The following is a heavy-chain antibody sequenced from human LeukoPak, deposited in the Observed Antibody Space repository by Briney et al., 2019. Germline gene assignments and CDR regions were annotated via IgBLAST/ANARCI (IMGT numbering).Heavy chain of an antibody. CDR3: ARHGSGGWYVGDDY. CDR2: ISSSSSYI. Sequence: PGGSLRLSCAASGFTFSSYSMNWVRQAPGKGLEWVSSISSSSSYIYYADSVKGRFTISRDNAKNSLYLQMNSLRAEDTAVYYWARHGSGGWYVGDDYWGQGTLVTVSS. J-gene: IGHJ4*02. D-gene: IGHD6-19*01. V-gene: IGHV3-21*01. CDR1: GFTFSSYS.